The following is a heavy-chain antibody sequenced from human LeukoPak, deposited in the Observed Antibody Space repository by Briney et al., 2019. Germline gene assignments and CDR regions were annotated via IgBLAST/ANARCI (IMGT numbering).Heavy chain of an antibody. CDR3: ARDLYGGTSATYDY. V-gene: IGHV1-2*02. CDR1: GYTFTGYY. J-gene: IGHJ4*02. CDR2: INPNSGGT. Sequence: ASVKVSCKASGYTFTGYYMHWVRQAPGQGLEWMGWINPNSGGTYYAQKFQGRVTMTSDTSISTAYMELSRLRSDNTAVYYCARDLYGGTSATYDYWGQGTLVTVSS. D-gene: IGHD4-23*01.